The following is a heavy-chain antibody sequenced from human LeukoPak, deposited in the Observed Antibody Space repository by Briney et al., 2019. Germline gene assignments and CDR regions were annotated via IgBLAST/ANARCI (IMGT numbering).Heavy chain of an antibody. Sequence: KPSETLSLTCTVSGGFISSYYWSWIRQPPGKGLEWIGYIYYSGSTNYNPSLKSRVTISVDTSKNQFSLKLSSVTAADTAVYYCARVVTSRREQGYYDILTGYYSYYFDYWGQGTLVTVSS. CDR2: IYYSGST. V-gene: IGHV4-59*01. CDR1: GGFISSYY. J-gene: IGHJ4*02. D-gene: IGHD3-9*01. CDR3: ARVVTSRREQGYYDILTGYYSYYFDY.